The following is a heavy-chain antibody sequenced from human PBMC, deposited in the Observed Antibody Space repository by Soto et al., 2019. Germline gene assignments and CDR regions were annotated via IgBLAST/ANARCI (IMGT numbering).Heavy chain of an antibody. Sequence: SETLSLTCTVSGGSINSGAYYWSWIRQHPGKGLEWIGYIHFSGSTYYNPSLKSRLTISADTSKNQFSLRLSSVTAADTAVYYCARDQGVSYFDYWGQGALVTVS. CDR3: ARDQGVSYFDY. CDR1: GGSINSGAYY. D-gene: IGHD6-13*01. V-gene: IGHV4-31*03. CDR2: IHFSGST. J-gene: IGHJ4*02.